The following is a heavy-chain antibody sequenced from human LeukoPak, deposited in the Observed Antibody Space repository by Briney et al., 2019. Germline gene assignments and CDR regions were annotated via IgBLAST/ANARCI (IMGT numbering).Heavy chain of an antibody. V-gene: IGHV1-3*04. Sequence: VASVKVSCTASGYTFTGNAMHWVRQAPGQRPEWMGWINTGNGNTKYSQKFQGRVTISRDTSANTAYMEVSSLRSEDTAVYYCARGAAEGLDRWGQGTLVTVSS. CDR3: ARGAAEGLDR. CDR1: GYTFTGNA. D-gene: IGHD6-13*01. J-gene: IGHJ5*02. CDR2: INTGNGNT.